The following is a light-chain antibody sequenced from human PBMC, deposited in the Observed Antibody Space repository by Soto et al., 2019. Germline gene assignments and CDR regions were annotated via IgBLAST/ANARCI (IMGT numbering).Light chain of an antibody. CDR3: QQYNDWPRT. J-gene: IGKJ1*01. CDR2: GAF. V-gene: IGKV3-15*01. Sequence: EIVMTQSPATLSVSPGERATLSCRASQSVSSYLAWYEQKPGQAPKLLIYGAFTRTTGMPDRFSGSGSGTEFTLTISSLQSEDFAVYHCQQYNDWPRTFGQGTKVEIK. CDR1: QSVSSY.